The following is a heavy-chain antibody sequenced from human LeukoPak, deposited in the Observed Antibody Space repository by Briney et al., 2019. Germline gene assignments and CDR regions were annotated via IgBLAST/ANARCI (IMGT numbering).Heavy chain of an antibody. CDR1: GFTFSSYW. D-gene: IGHD3-22*01. Sequence: PGGSLRLSCAASGFTFSSYWMSWVRQAPGKGLEWVANIKQDGSEKYYVDSVKGRFTISRDNAKNSLDLQMNSLRAEDTAVYYCARDDSSGYYPDAFDIWGQGTMVTVSS. J-gene: IGHJ3*02. V-gene: IGHV3-7*01. CDR3: ARDDSSGYYPDAFDI. CDR2: IKQDGSEK.